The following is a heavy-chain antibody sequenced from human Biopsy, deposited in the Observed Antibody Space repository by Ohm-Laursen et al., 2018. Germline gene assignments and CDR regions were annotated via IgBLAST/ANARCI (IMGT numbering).Heavy chain of an antibody. CDR3: ALGGGSYVNFDY. CDR2: INHSGRT. J-gene: IGHJ4*02. CDR1: GESFNGYY. V-gene: IGHV4-34*01. Sequence: SQTLSLTCAVYGESFNGYYWSWIRQTPGKGLEWIGEINHSGRTNYNPSLKSRVTISVDTSMNQFSLRLSSVTAADTAVYYCALGGGSYVNFDYWGQGTLVTVSS. D-gene: IGHD1-26*01.